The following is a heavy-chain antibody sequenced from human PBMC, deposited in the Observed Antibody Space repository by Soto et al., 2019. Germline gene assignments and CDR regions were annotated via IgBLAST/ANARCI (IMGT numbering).Heavy chain of an antibody. CDR1: GYTFTDYY. J-gene: IGHJ6*02. CDR3: ARKLELRGSYYYYYDMDV. Sequence: ASVKVSCKACGYTFTDYYMHWVRQAPGQGLEWMGWINPNSGGTNYAQKFQGRVTMTRDTSISTAYMELSRLRSDDTAVYYCARKLELRGSYYYYYDMDVWGQGTTVTV. D-gene: IGHD1-7*01. CDR2: INPNSGGT. V-gene: IGHV1-2*02.